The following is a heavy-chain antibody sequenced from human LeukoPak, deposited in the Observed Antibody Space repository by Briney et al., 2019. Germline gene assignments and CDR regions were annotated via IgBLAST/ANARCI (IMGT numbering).Heavy chain of an antibody. CDR2: INPSGGHT. V-gene: IGHV1-46*01. Sequence: GASVKVSCKASGYTFSNSYVHWGRQAPGQGLEWMGLINPSGGHTTYTQKYQGRVTMTRDMSSSTVYMELSSLRSDDTAVYYCARGANWNYDYWGQGTLVTVSS. J-gene: IGHJ4*02. CDR3: ARGANWNYDY. CDR1: GYTFSNSY. D-gene: IGHD1-7*01.